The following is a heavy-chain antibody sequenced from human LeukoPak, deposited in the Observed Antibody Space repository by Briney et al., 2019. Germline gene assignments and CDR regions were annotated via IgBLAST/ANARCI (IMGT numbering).Heavy chain of an antibody. Sequence: GASVKVSCKASGYTFTGYYMHWVRQAPGQGLEWMGWINPNSGGTNYAQKFQGRVTITRDTSASTAYMELSSLRSEDMAVYYCARQGRNYYDSSGRDAFDIWGQGTMVTVSS. V-gene: IGHV1-2*02. CDR1: GYTFTGYY. J-gene: IGHJ3*02. D-gene: IGHD3-22*01. CDR2: INPNSGGT. CDR3: ARQGRNYYDSSGRDAFDI.